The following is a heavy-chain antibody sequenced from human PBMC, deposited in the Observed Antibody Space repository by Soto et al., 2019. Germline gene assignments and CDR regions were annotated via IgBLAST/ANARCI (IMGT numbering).Heavy chain of an antibody. V-gene: IGHV1-69*13. D-gene: IGHD2-2*01. J-gene: IGHJ4*02. CDR2: IIPTFGPT. CDR1: GGTLSTYA. CDR3: ARGIVVVPAATAYFDD. Sequence: SVKVSCKASGGTLSTYAITWVRQAPGQGLEWMGTIIPTFGPTNYAQKFQGRVTITADESTSTAYMELSSLRSEATAVYYCARGIVVVPAATAYFDDWGQGTLVTVSS.